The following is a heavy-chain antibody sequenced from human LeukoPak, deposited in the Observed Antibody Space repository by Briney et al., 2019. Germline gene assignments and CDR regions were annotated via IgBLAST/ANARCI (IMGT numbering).Heavy chain of an antibody. V-gene: IGHV1-2*02. Sequence: PGASVKVSCKASGYTFTGYYMHWVRQAPGQGLEWMGWINPNSGGTNYAQKFQGRVTMTRDTSLSTAYMELSRLRSDDTAVYYCARAVVPAADNWFDPWGQGTLVTVSS. CDR1: GYTFTGYY. CDR3: ARAVVPAADNWFDP. D-gene: IGHD2-2*01. CDR2: INPNSGGT. J-gene: IGHJ5*02.